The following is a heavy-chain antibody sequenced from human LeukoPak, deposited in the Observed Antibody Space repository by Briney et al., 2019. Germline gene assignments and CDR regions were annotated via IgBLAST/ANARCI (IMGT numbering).Heavy chain of an antibody. V-gene: IGHV3-7*01. CDR2: VNQEASRT. Sequence: GGSLRLSCAASGFTFRSYWMSWVRQAPGKGLEWLGHVNQEASRTDHADSVKGRFTISRDNSRNLLYLHMSSLRAEDTAVYYCAKYLSRAFDSWGQGILVSVSS. J-gene: IGHJ4*02. CDR1: GFTFRSYW. CDR3: AKYLSRAFDS. D-gene: IGHD2/OR15-2a*01.